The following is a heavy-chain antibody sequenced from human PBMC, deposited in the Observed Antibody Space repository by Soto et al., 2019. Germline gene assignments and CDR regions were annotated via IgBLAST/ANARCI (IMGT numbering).Heavy chain of an antibody. V-gene: IGHV3-7*01. J-gene: IGHJ4*02. CDR1: GFTFSSYW. D-gene: IGHD3-22*01. CDR2: IKQDGSEK. CDR3: AKDHSSGYYFDY. Sequence: PGGSLRLSCAASGFTFSSYWMSWVRQAPGKGLEWVANIKQDGSEKYYVDSVKGRFTISRDNSKNTLYLQMNSLRAEDTAVYYCAKDHSSGYYFDYWGQGTLVTVSS.